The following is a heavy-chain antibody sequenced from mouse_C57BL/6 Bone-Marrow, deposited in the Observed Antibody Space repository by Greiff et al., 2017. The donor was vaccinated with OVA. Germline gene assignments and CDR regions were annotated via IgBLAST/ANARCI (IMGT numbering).Heavy chain of an antibody. CDR1: GYAFTNYL. J-gene: IGHJ2*01. V-gene: IGHV1-54*01. CDR3: ARSPYGSSSLYCDY. CDR2: INPGSGGT. D-gene: IGHD1-1*01. Sequence: QVQLKESGAELVRPGTSVKVSCKASGYAFTNYLIEWVKQRPGQGLEWIGVINPGSGGTNYNEKFKGKATLTADKSSSTAYMQLSSLTSEDSAVYFCARSPYGSSSLYCDYWGKGTTLTVSS.